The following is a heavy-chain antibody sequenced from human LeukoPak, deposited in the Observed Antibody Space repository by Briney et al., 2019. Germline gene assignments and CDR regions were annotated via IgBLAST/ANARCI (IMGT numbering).Heavy chain of an antibody. CDR3: VRDELRGSLDY. J-gene: IGHJ4*02. CDR2: ISPDGTTT. Sequence: GGSLRLSCAASGFTFSNYWMHWVRQAPGKGLEWVSRISPDGTTTAFADSVEGRFAISRDNAKNSLYLQMSSLRADDTAVYYCVRDELRGSLDYWGQGTLVTVSS. CDR1: GFTFSNYW. D-gene: IGHD3-10*01. V-gene: IGHV3-74*01.